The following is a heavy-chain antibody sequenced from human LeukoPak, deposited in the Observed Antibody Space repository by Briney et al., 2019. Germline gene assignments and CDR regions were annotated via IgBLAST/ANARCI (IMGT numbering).Heavy chain of an antibody. V-gene: IGHV3-23*01. CDR1: GFNFNNYG. Sequence: GGSLRLSCTVSGFNFNNYGMHWVRQAPLKGLEWVSAISGSGRNTYYADSVKGRFTISRDNSKNTLYLQMNSLRAEDSAVYYCVTNYFDSSAYYPDFDYWGQGALVTVSS. CDR2: ISGSGRNT. CDR3: VTNYFDSSAYYPDFDY. D-gene: IGHD3-22*01. J-gene: IGHJ4*02.